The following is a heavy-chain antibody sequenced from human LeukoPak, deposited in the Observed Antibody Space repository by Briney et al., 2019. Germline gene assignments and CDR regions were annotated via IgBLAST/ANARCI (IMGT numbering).Heavy chain of an antibody. D-gene: IGHD3-10*01. Sequence: SVKVSCKASGGTFSSYAISWVRQAPGQGLEWMGRIIPILGTANYAQKFQGRVTITADKSTSTAYMELSSLRSEDTAVYYCARVGLYGSGRDYWGQGTLVTVSS. CDR1: GGTFSSYA. CDR2: IIPILGTA. J-gene: IGHJ4*02. V-gene: IGHV1-69*04. CDR3: ARVGLYGSGRDY.